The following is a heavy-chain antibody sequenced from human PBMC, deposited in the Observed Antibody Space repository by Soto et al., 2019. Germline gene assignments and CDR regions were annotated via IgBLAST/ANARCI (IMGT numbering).Heavy chain of an antibody. CDR2: IYYSGST. CDR3: ARHYYDFWCGYHYYYMDV. V-gene: IGHV4-59*08. CDR1: GGSISSYY. Sequence: SETLSLTCTVSGGSISSYYWSWIRQPPGKGLEWIGYIYYSGSTNYNPSLKSRVTISVDTSKNQFSLKLSSVTAADTAVYYCARHYYDFWCGYHYYYMDVWGKGTTVTVSS. D-gene: IGHD3-3*01. J-gene: IGHJ6*03.